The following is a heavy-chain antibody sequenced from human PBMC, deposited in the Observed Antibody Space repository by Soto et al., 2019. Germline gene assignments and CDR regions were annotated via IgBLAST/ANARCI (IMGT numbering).Heavy chain of an antibody. CDR3: ARGGTGGGGWAYYYYGMDV. Sequence: GGSLRLSCAASGFTFSSYSMNWVRQAPGKGLEWVSSISSSSSYIYYADSVKGRFTISRDNAKNSLYLQMNSLRAEDTAVYYCARGGTGGGGWAYYYYGMDVWGQGTTVTVSS. D-gene: IGHD2-15*01. CDR2: ISSSSSYI. V-gene: IGHV3-21*01. CDR1: GFTFSSYS. J-gene: IGHJ6*02.